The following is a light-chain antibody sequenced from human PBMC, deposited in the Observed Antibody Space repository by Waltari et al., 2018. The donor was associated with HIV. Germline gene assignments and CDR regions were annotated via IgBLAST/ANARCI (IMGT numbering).Light chain of an antibody. V-gene: IGKV3-15*01. CDR3: QQYSDWPRA. J-gene: IGKJ1*01. CDR1: QSVSTY. Sequence: EIVVPQFPPALSVSPGERASLSCTVSQSVSTYLAWYHQVPGQAPRLLISDSSNRATGVPVRFSGSGSGTHFILTISSLQSEDSGVYYCQQYSDWPRAFGLGTKVEV. CDR2: DSS.